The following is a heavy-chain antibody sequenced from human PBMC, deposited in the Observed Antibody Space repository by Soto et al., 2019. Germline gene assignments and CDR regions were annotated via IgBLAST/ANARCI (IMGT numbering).Heavy chain of an antibody. CDR1: GGSISSYY. J-gene: IGHJ4*02. CDR3: ARRYGDAFDF. D-gene: IGHD4-17*01. CDR2: IYYSGST. Sequence: QVQLQESGPGLVKPSETLSLTCTVSGGSISSYYWSWIRQPPGKGLEWIGYIYYSGSTNYNPSLKSRVTISVDTSKNQFSLKLSSVTDADTAVYYCARRYGDAFDFWGQGTLVTVSS. V-gene: IGHV4-59*08.